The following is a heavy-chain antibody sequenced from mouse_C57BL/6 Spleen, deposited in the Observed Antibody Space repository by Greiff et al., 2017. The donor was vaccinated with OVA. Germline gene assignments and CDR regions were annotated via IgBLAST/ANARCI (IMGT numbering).Heavy chain of an antibody. J-gene: IGHJ4*01. Sequence: QVQLQQPGAELVRPGSSVKLSCKASGYTFTSYWMPWVKQRPIQGLEWIGNIYPSDSETHYNQKFKDKATLTVDKSSSTAYMQLSSLTSEDSAVYYCAREDYYGSRLPMDYWGQGTSVTVSS. D-gene: IGHD1-1*01. CDR1: GYTFTSYW. CDR3: AREDYYGSRLPMDY. CDR2: IYPSDSET. V-gene: IGHV1-52*01.